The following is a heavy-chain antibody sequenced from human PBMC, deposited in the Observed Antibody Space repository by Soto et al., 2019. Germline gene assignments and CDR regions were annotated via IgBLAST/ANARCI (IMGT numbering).Heavy chain of an antibody. CDR1: WFTCSRHS. CDR2: TSSDGGTK. CDR3: AREVVLTEWYFDN. J-gene: IGHJ4*02. V-gene: IGHV3-30-3*01. Sequence: GSLKLSFVTSWFTCSRHSTHWFRQAPGKGLEWVAVTSSDGGTKFYADSVKGRFTVSRDNSKNTLYLQMNSLRPEDTAVYYCAREVVLTEWYFDNWGQGILV. D-gene: IGHD2-21*01.